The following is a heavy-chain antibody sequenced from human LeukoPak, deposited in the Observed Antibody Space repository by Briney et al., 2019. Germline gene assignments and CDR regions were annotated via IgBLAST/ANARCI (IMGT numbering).Heavy chain of an antibody. CDR2: INPNSGGT. J-gene: IGHJ4*02. CDR3: ARHPLYYDSSGPFS. Sequence: ASVKVSCKASGYTFTGYYMHWVRQAPGQGPEWMGWINPNSGGTNYAQKFQGRVTMTSDTSISTAYMELSRLRSDDTAVYYCARHPLYYDSSGPFSWGQGTLVTVSS. CDR1: GYTFTGYY. V-gene: IGHV1-2*02. D-gene: IGHD3-22*01.